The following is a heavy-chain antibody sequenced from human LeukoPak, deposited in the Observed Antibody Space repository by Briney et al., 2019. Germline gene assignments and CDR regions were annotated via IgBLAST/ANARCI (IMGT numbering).Heavy chain of an antibody. CDR1: GYTFTSYG. Sequence: ASVKVSCKASGYTFTSYGISWVRQAPGQGLEWMGIINPSGGSTSYAQKFQGRVTMTRDTSTSTVYMELSSLRSEDTAVYYCARDLEAAADYWGQGTLVTVSS. V-gene: IGHV1-46*01. CDR2: INPSGGST. J-gene: IGHJ4*02. D-gene: IGHD6-13*01. CDR3: ARDLEAAADY.